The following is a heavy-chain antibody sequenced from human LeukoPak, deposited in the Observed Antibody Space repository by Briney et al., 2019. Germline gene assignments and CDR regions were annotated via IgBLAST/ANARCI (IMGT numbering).Heavy chain of an antibody. J-gene: IGHJ5*02. Sequence: ASVKVSCKASGYTFTSYDINWVRQATGQGLEWMGWTNPNSGNTGYAQKFQGRVTMTRNTSISTAYMELSSLRSEDTAVYYCARGRVRSSSILYWFDPWGQGTLVTVSS. V-gene: IGHV1-8*01. CDR3: ARGRVRSSSILYWFDP. CDR2: TNPNSGNT. D-gene: IGHD6-6*01. CDR1: GYTFTSYD.